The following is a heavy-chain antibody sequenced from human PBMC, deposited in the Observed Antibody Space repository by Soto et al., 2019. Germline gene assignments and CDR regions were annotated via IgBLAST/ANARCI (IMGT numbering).Heavy chain of an antibody. CDR3: ATDYFPYRGYGMDV. Sequence: GGSLRLSCAASGFTFSDYYMSWIRQAPGKGLEWVSYISSSGSTIYYADSVKGRFTISRDNAKNSLYLQMNSLRAEDTAVYYWATDYFPYRGYGMDVWGQRTTVTASS. V-gene: IGHV3-11*01. CDR2: ISSSGSTI. CDR1: GFTFSDYY. J-gene: IGHJ6*02. D-gene: IGHD1-26*01.